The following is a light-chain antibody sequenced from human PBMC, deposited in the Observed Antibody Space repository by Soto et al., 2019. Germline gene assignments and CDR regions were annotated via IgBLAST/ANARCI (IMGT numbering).Light chain of an antibody. CDR3: QHYKTWPLS. CDR1: QGVGST. Sequence: ELVLTQSPATLSVSPGARATLSCRASQGVGSTLAWYQQAPGQAPRLLIYDASTRATGIPARFSGDGSGTEFTLTISSLQSDDIAVYYCQHYKTWPLSFGGGTKVDIK. J-gene: IGKJ4*01. CDR2: DAS. V-gene: IGKV3-15*01.